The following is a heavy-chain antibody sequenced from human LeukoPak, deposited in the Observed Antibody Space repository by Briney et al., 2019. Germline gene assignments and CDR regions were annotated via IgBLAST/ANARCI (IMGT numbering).Heavy chain of an antibody. V-gene: IGHV3-23*01. CDR2: ISGSGGST. D-gene: IGHD2-2*02. CDR1: GFTFSNAW. CDR3: AKDLCSSTSCYNVGFDP. J-gene: IGHJ5*02. Sequence: PGGSLRLSCAASGFTFSNAWMNWVRQAPGKGLEWVSAISGSGGSTYYADSVKGRFTISRDNSKNTLYLQMNSLRAEDTAVYYCAKDLCSSTSCYNVGFDPWGQGTLVTVSS.